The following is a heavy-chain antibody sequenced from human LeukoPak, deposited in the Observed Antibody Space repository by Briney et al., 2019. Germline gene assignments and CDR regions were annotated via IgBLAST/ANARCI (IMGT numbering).Heavy chain of an antibody. Sequence: GGSLRLSCAASGFPFRRHAMSWVRQAPGKGLEWVSSIFTDGHNTYNADSVKGRFTISRDNSKNTLYLQMNSLRAEDTAVYYCAKSMITFGGVIEPFDYWGQGTLVTVSS. D-gene: IGHD3-16*02. J-gene: IGHJ4*02. CDR2: IFTDGHNT. CDR3: AKSMITFGGVIEPFDY. CDR1: GFPFRRHA. V-gene: IGHV3-23*05.